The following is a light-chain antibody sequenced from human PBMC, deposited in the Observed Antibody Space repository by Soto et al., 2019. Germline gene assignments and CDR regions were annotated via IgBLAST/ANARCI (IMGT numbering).Light chain of an antibody. V-gene: IGKV2-30*01. J-gene: IGKJ4*01. CDR3: MQGTHWPLT. CDR1: QILLYSDGKTF. CDR2: EVS. Sequence: EVVMTQSPLSLPVTLGQPASISCTSIQILLYSDGKTFLTWFHQRPGQAPRRLIYEVSNRDSGVPDRFSGSGSGTDFTLKISRVEAEDAGLYYCMQGTHWPLTFGGGTKVDIK.